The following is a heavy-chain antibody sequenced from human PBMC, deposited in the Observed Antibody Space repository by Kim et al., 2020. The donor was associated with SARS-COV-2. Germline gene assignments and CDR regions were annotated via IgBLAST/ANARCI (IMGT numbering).Heavy chain of an antibody. CDR3: AGGLSEVFGVVIIWDAFDI. D-gene: IGHD3-3*01. Sequence: SVKVSCKASGGTFSSYAISWVRQAPGQGLEWMGGIIPIFGTANYAQKFQGRVTITADESTSTAYMELSSLRSEDTAVYYCAGGLSEVFGVVIIWDAFDIWGQGTMVTVSS. CDR1: GGTFSSYA. V-gene: IGHV1-69*13. J-gene: IGHJ3*02. CDR2: IIPIFGTA.